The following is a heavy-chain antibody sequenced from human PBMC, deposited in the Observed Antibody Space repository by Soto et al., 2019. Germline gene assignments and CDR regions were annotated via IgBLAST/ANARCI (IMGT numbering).Heavy chain of an antibody. J-gene: IGHJ4*02. V-gene: IGHV3-23*01. CDR2: ISGHDGST. CDR3: AKSPGQSYAFYFDS. Sequence: EVQLLESGGDLVQPGGSLRLSCSASGFNFANYAMTWFRQAPGKGLEWVSAISGHDGSTYYTDSVKGRFTISRDNFKKTLFLQMNILRVEDTATYFCAKSPGQSYAFYFDSWGQGTPVTVSS. D-gene: IGHD3-16*01. CDR1: GFNFANYA.